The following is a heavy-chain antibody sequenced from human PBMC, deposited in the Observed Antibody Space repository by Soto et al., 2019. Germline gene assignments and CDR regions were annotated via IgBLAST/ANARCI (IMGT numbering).Heavy chain of an antibody. CDR2: ISGNSPSIDTYK. V-gene: IGHV3-21*02. Sequence: EVPLVESGGGLVKPGGSLRLSCVASGFGFSKYSMNWVRQTPGKGLEWVSSISGNSPSIDTYKYYADSVQGRFTVSRDNAKNSLFMQMDSLRVDDTAVYYCARDSGNFTQIRGLPFDTGGQGTRVTVSS. D-gene: IGHD3-10*01. CDR3: ARDSGNFTQIRGLPFDT. CDR1: GFGFSKYS. J-gene: IGHJ5*02.